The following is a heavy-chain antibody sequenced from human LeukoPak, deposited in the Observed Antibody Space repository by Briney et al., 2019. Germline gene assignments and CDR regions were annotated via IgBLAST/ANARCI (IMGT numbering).Heavy chain of an antibody. V-gene: IGHV1-46*01. CDR2: INPSGGST. CDR1: GYTFTSYY. CDR3: ARGEAATPSHYYYYMDV. J-gene: IGHJ6*03. Sequence: ASVKVSCKASGYTFTSYYMHWVRQAPGQGLEWMGIINPSGGSTSYAQKFQGRVTMTRDMSTSTVYMELSSLRSEDTAVYYCARGEAATPSHYYYYMDVWGKGTTVTVSS. D-gene: IGHD2-15*01.